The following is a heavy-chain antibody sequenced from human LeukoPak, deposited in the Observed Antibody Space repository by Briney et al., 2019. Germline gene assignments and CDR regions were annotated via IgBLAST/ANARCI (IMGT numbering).Heavy chain of an antibody. CDR2: INPDSGGT. Sequence: ASVKVSCKASGGTFSSYAISWVRQAPGQGLEWMGRINPDSGGTNYAQKFQGRVTMTRDTSINTAYMDLSSLRSDDTAVYYCARGSSGSDYWGQGTLVTVSS. CDR3: ARGSSGSDY. CDR1: GGTFSSYA. J-gene: IGHJ4*02. D-gene: IGHD3-10*01. V-gene: IGHV1-2*06.